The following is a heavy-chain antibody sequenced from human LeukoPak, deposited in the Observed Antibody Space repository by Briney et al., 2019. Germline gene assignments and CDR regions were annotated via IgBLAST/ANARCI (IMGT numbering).Heavy chain of an antibody. Sequence: QSGGSLRLSCAASGFTFSRYAMSWVRQALGKGLEWVCGISSSGESPYYADSVKGRFTISRDNSKNTLYLEINSLRAEDTAVYYCAKKSRDGYNPFDYLGQGTLVTVSS. J-gene: IGHJ4*02. V-gene: IGHV3-23*01. CDR3: AKKSRDGYNPFDY. CDR2: ISSSGESP. D-gene: IGHD5-24*01. CDR1: GFTFSRYA.